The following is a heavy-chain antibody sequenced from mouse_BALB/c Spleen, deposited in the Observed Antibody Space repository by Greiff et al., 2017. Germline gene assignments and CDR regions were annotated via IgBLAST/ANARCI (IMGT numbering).Heavy chain of an antibody. D-gene: IGHD1-1*01. CDR1: GFTFSSFG. Sequence: EVKLVESGGGLVQPGGSRKLSCAASGFTFSSFGMHWVRQAPEKGLEWVAYISSGSSTIYYADTVKGRFTISRDNPKNTLFLQMTSLRSEDMAMYYCASGSIDYWGQGTTLTVSS. CDR3: ASGSIDY. CDR2: ISSGSSTI. J-gene: IGHJ2*01. V-gene: IGHV5-17*02.